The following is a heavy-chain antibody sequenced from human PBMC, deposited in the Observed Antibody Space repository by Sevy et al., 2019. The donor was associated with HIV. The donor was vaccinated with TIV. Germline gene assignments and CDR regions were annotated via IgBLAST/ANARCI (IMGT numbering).Heavy chain of an antibody. CDR3: ARDGGNYFDY. CDR1: GFTFTSYS. Sequence: GGSLRLSCEASGFTFTSYSMNWVRQAPGKGLEWVSSISSYSYISYADSVKGRFTVSRDNAKNSLYLQMSSLRAEDMADYYCARDGGNYFDYWGQGTLVTVSS. D-gene: IGHD3-16*01. V-gene: IGHV3-21*01. CDR2: ISSYSYI. J-gene: IGHJ4*02.